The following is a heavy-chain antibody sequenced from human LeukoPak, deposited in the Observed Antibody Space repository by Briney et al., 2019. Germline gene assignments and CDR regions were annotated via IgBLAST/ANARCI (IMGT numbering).Heavy chain of an antibody. J-gene: IGHJ6*02. D-gene: IGHD3-9*01. Sequence: GGSLRLSCAASGFTFSSYAMSWVRQAPGKGLEWVSAISGSGGSTYYADSVKGRFTISRDNSKNTLYLQTNSLRAEDTAVYYCARESGYDILTGYYTAGMDVWGQGTTVTVSS. CDR1: GFTFSSYA. CDR2: ISGSGGST. CDR3: ARESGYDILTGYYTAGMDV. V-gene: IGHV3-23*01.